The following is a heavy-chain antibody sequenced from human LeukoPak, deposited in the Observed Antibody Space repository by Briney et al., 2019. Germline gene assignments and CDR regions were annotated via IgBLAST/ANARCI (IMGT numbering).Heavy chain of an antibody. CDR1: GFTFSDYY. V-gene: IGHV3-11*05. Sequence: GGSLRLSCAASGFTFSDYYMSWIRQAPGKGLEWVSYISSSSSYTNYADSVKGRFTISRDNAKNSLYLQMNSLRAEDTAVYYCTTVRYCSTTSCRAEYFQHWGQGTLVTVSS. J-gene: IGHJ1*01. CDR2: ISSSSSYT. D-gene: IGHD2-2*01. CDR3: TTVRYCSTTSCRAEYFQH.